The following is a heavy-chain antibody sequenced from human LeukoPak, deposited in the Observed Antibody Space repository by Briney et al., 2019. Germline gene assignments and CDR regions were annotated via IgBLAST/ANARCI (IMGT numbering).Heavy chain of an antibody. Sequence: GGSLRLSCAASGFIVSDNYMSWVRQAPGKGLEWASLIYRGGTTDYADSVKGRFTISRDNSKNTLYLQMNSLRAEDSAVYYCARGSAEFDYWGQGTLVTVSS. J-gene: IGHJ4*02. CDR3: ARGSAEFDY. CDR1: GFIVSDNY. CDR2: IYRGGTT. V-gene: IGHV3-53*01. D-gene: IGHD6-25*01.